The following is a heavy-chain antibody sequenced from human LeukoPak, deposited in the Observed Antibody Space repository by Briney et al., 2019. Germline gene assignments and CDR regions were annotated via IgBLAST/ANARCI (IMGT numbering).Heavy chain of an antibody. V-gene: IGHV4-34*01. CDR3: ARGRSGIRYFDWSLRYFDY. CDR2: INHSGST. D-gene: IGHD3-9*01. J-gene: IGHJ4*02. CDR1: GGSFSGYY. Sequence: KTSETLSLTCAVYGGSFSGYYWSWIRQPPGKGLEWIGEINHSGSTNYNPSLKSRVTISVDTSKNQFSLKLSSVTAADTAVYYCARGRSGIRYFDWSLRYFDYWGQGTLVTVSS.